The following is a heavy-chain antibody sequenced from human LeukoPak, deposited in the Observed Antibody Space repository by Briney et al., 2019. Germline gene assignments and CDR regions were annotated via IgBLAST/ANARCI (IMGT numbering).Heavy chain of an antibody. CDR3: TPSDAFDI. CDR2: IFSGGST. V-gene: IGHV3-53*01. Sequence: VGSLRLSCAASGFTVSRHYMSWVRQAPGKGLEWVSVIFSGGSTYYADSVKGRFPISRDNSKKTLYLQMNSLRPVATRVYYCTPSDAFDIWGQGTMVSVSS. J-gene: IGHJ3*02. CDR1: GFTVSRHY.